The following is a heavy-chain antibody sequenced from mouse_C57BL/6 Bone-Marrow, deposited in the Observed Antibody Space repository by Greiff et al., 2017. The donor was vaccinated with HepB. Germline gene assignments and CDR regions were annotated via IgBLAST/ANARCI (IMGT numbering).Heavy chain of an antibody. CDR1: GYTFTDYE. J-gene: IGHJ1*01. Sequence: QVQLQQSGAELVRPGASVTLSCKASGYTFTDYEMHWVKQTPVHGLEWIGAIDPETGGTAYNQKFKGKAILTADKSSSTAYMELRSLTSEDSAVYYCTRTPPYYGNSYWYFDFWGPGTTLTVSS. CDR2: IDPETGGT. V-gene: IGHV1-15*01. CDR3: TRTPPYYGNSYWYFDF. D-gene: IGHD1-1*01.